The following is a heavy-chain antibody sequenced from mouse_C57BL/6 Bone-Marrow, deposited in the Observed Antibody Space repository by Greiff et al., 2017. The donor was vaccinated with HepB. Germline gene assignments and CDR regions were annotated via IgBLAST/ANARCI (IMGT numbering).Heavy chain of an antibody. CDR1: GYAFSSSW. CDR2: IDPNSGGT. CDR3: AINYYLDY. V-gene: IGHV1-72*01. Sequence: VQLQQSGPELVKPGASVKISCKASGYAFSSSWMNWVKQRPGRGLEWIGRIDPNSGGTKYNEKFKSKATLTVDKPSSTAYMQLSSLTSEDSAVYYCAINYYLDYWGQGTTLTVSS. J-gene: IGHJ2*01. D-gene: IGHD2-1*01.